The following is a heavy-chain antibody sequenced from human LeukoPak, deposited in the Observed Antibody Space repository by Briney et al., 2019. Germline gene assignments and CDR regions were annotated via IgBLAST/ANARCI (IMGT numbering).Heavy chain of an antibody. CDR2: ISQDASEK. Sequence: GGSLRLSCAASGFTFSIHWMTWVRQAPGKGLEWVANISQDASEKYYVDSVKGRFTISRDNAQKSRYLQMNSLRADDTALDCCARAPSGGADNCFYYYMDVWPKGPTVSVSS. V-gene: IGHV3-7*01. CDR1: GFTFSIHW. D-gene: IGHD3-16*01. CDR3: ARAPSGGADNCFYYYMDV. J-gene: IGHJ6*03.